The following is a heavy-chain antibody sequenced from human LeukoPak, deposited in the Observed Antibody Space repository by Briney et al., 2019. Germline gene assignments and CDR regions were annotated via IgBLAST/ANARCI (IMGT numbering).Heavy chain of an antibody. CDR1: GFTFSSYG. V-gene: IGHV3-30*02. CDR2: IWYGGSNK. CDR3: AKDRNYDSSDHYFDY. Sequence: PGGSLRLSCAASGFTFSSYGMHWVRQAPGKGLERVAVIWYGGSNKYYTDSVKGRFTISRDNSKNTLYLQMNSLRAEDTAVYYCAKDRNYDSSDHYFDYWGQGTLVTVSS. D-gene: IGHD3-22*01. J-gene: IGHJ4*02.